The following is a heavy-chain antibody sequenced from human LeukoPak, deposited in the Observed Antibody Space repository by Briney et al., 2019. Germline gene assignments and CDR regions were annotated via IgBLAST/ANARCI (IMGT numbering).Heavy chain of an antibody. CDR2: INYSGST. J-gene: IGHJ5*02. CDR3: ARGSSGSYFSFDP. Sequence: PSQTLSLTCTVSGGSISSGGYYWSWIRQHPGKGLEWIGYINYSGSTYYNPSLKSRVTISVDTSKNQFSLKLSSVTAADTAVYYCARGSSGSYFSFDPWGQGTLVTVSS. D-gene: IGHD3-10*01. V-gene: IGHV4-31*03. CDR1: GGSISSGGYY.